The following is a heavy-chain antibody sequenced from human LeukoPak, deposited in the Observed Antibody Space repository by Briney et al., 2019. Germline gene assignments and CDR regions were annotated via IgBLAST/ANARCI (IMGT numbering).Heavy chain of an antibody. J-gene: IGHJ6*03. D-gene: IGHD4-23*01. Sequence: ASVKVSCKASGYTFTGYYIHWVRQAPGQGLEWMGRINPNSGGTNYAQKFQGRVTMTRDTSISTAYMELSRLRSDDTAVYYCAREPNSGYYYYMDVWGKGTTVTVSS. CDR1: GYTFTGYY. CDR3: AREPNSGYYYYMDV. CDR2: INPNSGGT. V-gene: IGHV1-2*06.